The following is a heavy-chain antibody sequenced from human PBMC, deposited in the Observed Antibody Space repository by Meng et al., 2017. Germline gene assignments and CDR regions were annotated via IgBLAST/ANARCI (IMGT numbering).Heavy chain of an antibody. V-gene: IGHV1-2*06. CDR3: TRGGDYGDYLDW. CDR2: IHPKSGDT. CDR1: GYTFTDPY. D-gene: IGHD4-17*01. Sequence: QVQFVQSGAEVKSPGASVRVSCEAYGYTFTDPYLNWVRQAPGQGPEWMGRIHPKSGDTDYAQKFRGKVTMTRDTSIRTAYMELIRLISADTAVYYCTRGGDYGDYLDWWGQGTLVTVSS. J-gene: IGHJ4*02.